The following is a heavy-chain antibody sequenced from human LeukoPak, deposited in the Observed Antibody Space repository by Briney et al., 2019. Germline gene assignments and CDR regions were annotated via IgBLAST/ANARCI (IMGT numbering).Heavy chain of an antibody. D-gene: IGHD3-16*01. CDR2: ISSNGGST. Sequence: PGGSLRLSCAASGFTFSSYAMHWVRQAPGKGLEYVSAISSNGGSTYYANSVKGRFTISRDNSKNTLYLQMGSLRADDMAVYYCARSRDVSARGHFFFDYWGQGTLVTVSS. CDR3: ARSRDVSARGHFFFDY. V-gene: IGHV3-64*01. J-gene: IGHJ4*02. CDR1: GFTFSSYA.